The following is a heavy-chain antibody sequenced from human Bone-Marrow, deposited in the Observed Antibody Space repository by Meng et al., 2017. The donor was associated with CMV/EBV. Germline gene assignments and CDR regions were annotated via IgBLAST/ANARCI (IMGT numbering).Heavy chain of an antibody. CDR3: AKDITRAGGIFGVNVMDV. CDR2: ISWNSGSI. V-gene: IGHV3-9*03. J-gene: IGHJ6*02. CDR1: GFTFDDYA. D-gene: IGHD3-3*01. Sequence: SLKISCAASGFTFDDYAMHWVRQAPGKGLEWVSGISWNSGSIGYADSVKGRFTISRDNAKNSLYLQMNSLRAEDMALYYCAKDITRAGGIFGVNVMDVWGQGTTVTVSS.